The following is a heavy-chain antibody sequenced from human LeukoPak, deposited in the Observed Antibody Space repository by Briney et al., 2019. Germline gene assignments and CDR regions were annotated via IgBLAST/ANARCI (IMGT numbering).Heavy chain of an antibody. J-gene: IGHJ4*02. CDR3: ASARTVTTPGDY. D-gene: IGHD4-17*01. CDR2: ISYDGSNK. CDR1: GFTFSSYA. V-gene: IGHV3-30-3*01. Sequence: GGSLRLSCAASGFTFSSYAMHWVRQAPGKGLEWVAVISYDGSNKYYADSVKGRFTISRDNSKNTLYLQMNSLRAEDTAVYYCASARTVTTPGDYWGQGTLVTVSS.